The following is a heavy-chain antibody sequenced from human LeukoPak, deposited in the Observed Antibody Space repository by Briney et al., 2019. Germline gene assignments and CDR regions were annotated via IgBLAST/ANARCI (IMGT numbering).Heavy chain of an antibody. V-gene: IGHV4-34*01. D-gene: IGHD6-6*01. CDR3: ARSRSMYSSSSGFDY. J-gene: IGHJ4*02. CDR2: INHSGST. CDR1: GGSISSYY. Sequence: SETLSLTCTVSGGSISSYYWSWIRQPPGKGLEWIGEINHSGSTNYNPSLKSRVTISVDTSKNQFSLKLSSVTAADTAVYYCARSRSMYSSSSGFDYWGQGTLVTVSS.